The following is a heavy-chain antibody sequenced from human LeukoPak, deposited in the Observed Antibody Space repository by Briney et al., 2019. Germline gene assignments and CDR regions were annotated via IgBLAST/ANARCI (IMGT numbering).Heavy chain of an antibody. CDR3: ARGLAYYGSGSFFDY. J-gene: IGHJ4*02. D-gene: IGHD3-10*01. CDR1: GYTFTGYY. V-gene: IGHV1-8*03. CDR2: MNPNSGNT. Sequence: ASVKVSCKASGYTFTGYYMHWVRQAPGQGLEWMGWMNPNSGNTGYAQKFQGRVTITRNTSISTAYMELSSLRSEDTAVYYCARGLAYYGSGSFFDYWGQGTLVTVA.